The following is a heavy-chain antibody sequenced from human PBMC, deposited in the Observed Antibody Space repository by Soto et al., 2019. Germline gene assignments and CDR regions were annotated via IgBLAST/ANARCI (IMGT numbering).Heavy chain of an antibody. CDR2: ISGSGGST. V-gene: IGHV3-23*01. J-gene: IGHJ3*02. CDR1: GFTFSSYA. Sequence: EVQLLESGGGLVQPGGSLRLSCAASGFTFSSYAMSWVRQAPGKGLEWVSAISGSGGSTYYADSVKGRFTISRDNSKDTLYLQMNSLRAEDTAVYYCAKGNFEEDAFDIWGQGTMVTVSS. CDR3: AKGNFEEDAFDI. D-gene: IGHD3-9*01.